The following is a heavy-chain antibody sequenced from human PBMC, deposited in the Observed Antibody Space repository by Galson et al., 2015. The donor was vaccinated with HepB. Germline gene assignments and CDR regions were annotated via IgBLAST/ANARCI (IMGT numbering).Heavy chain of an antibody. J-gene: IGHJ4*02. CDR1: GGSISSGGHY. CDR2: IYYSGST. V-gene: IGHV4-31*03. Sequence: TLSLTCTVSGGSISSGGHYWNWIRQHPGKGLEWIGYIYYSGSTYYNPSLKSRVTISLETSMNQFSLKLSSVTAADTAVYYCARQMHLGALSKIDSWGQGTLVTVSS. CDR3: ARQMHLGALSKIDS. D-gene: IGHD3-16*02.